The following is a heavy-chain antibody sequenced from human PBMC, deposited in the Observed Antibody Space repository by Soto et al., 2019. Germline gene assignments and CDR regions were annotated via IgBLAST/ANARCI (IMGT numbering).Heavy chain of an antibody. CDR3: VGGQYYFDY. CDR2: ISYDGSDK. Sequence: GGSLRLSCAASGFPFTSYGMHWVREGPDKGLEWVAIISYDGSDKYYADSVKGRFTISRDNSKNTLYLQMNSLRPEDTALYYCVGGQYYFDYRGQGTLVTVSS. V-gene: IGHV3-30*03. D-gene: IGHD3-10*01. CDR1: GFPFTSYG. J-gene: IGHJ4*02.